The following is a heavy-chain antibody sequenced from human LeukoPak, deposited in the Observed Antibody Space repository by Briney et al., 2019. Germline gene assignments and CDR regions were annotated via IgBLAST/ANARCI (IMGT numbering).Heavy chain of an antibody. J-gene: IGHJ5*02. CDR2: ISSSGSTI. Sequence: GGSLRLSCAASGFTFSDYYMSWVRQAPGKGLEWVSYISSSGSTIYYADSVKGRFTISRDNAKNSLYLQMNSLRAEDTAVYYCARDFSLNWFDPWGQGTLVTISS. CDR3: ARDFSLNWFDP. V-gene: IGHV3-11*01. D-gene: IGHD3-16*01. CDR1: GFTFSDYY.